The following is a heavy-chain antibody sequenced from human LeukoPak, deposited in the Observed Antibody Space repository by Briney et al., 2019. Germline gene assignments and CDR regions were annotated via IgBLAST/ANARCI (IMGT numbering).Heavy chain of an antibody. D-gene: IGHD1-26*01. CDR3: ARDESSGSYYFDY. J-gene: IGHJ4*02. Sequence: ASVKVSCKASGYTFSSYGISWVRQAPGQGLEWMAWISVYNGNTKHAQKVQGRVTMTTDTSTSTAYMELRSLRSDDTAVYYCARDESSGSYYFDYWGQGTLVTVSS. CDR1: GYTFSSYG. V-gene: IGHV1-18*01. CDR2: ISVYNGNT.